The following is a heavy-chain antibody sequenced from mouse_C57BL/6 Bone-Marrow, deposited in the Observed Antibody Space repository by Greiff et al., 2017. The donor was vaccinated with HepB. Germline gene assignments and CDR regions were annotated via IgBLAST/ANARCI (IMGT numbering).Heavy chain of an antibody. J-gene: IGHJ2*01. CDR3: TRERGYFDY. V-gene: IGHV5-9-1*02. CDR2: ISSGGDYI. CDR1: GFTFSSYA. Sequence: EVKLMESGEGLVKPGGSLKLSCAASGFTFSSYAMSWVRQTPEKRLEWVAYISSGGDYIYYADTVKGRFTISRDNARNTLYLQMSSLKSEDTAMYYCTRERGYFDYWGQGTTLTVSS.